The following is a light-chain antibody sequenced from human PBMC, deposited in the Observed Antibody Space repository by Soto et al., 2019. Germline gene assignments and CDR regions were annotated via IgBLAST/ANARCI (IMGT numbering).Light chain of an antibody. Sequence: QSVLTQPPSASGTPGQRVTISCSGSNSNIGTKAVKWYQQVPGTTPKSLIYKTDQRPSGVPDRFSGSKSGTSASLAISGLQPEDEAYYYCASWDDSLNGVVFGGGTKLTV. V-gene: IGLV1-44*01. J-gene: IGLJ3*02. CDR2: KTD. CDR1: NSNIGTKA. CDR3: ASWDDSLNGVV.